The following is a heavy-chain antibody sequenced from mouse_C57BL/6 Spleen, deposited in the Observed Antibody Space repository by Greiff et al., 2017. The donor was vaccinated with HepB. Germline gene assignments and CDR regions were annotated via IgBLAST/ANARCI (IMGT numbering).Heavy chain of an antibody. J-gene: IGHJ4*01. CDR2: INYDGSST. CDR1: GFTFSDYY. V-gene: IGHV5-16*01. Sequence: EVKVVESEGGLVQPGSSMKLSCTASGFTFSDYYMAWVRQVPEKGLEWVANINYDGSSTYYLDSLKSRFIISRDNAKNILYLQMSSLKSEDTATYYCARDLDHGAMDYWGQGTSVTVSS. CDR3: ARDLDHGAMDY.